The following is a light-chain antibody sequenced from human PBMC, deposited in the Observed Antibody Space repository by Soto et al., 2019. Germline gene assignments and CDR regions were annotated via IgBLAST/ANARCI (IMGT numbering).Light chain of an antibody. J-gene: IGLJ1*01. V-gene: IGLV2-8*01. CDR2: EVN. Sequence: QSVLAQPPSASGSPGQSVTISCTGTSSDVGGYNFVSWYQQHPGKAPKLTIYEVNKRPSGVPDRFSGSKSGNTASLTISGLQAEDEADYCCSSYTSSSPYVFGTGTKVTVL. CDR1: SSDVGGYNF. CDR3: SSYTSSSPYV.